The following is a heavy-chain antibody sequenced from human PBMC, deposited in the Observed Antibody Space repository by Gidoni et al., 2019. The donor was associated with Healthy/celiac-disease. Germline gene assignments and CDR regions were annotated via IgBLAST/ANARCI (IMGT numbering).Heavy chain of an antibody. CDR2: VDPEDGET. CDR1: GYTFTDYY. J-gene: IGHJ3*02. D-gene: IGHD3-16*02. Sequence: EVQLVQSGAEVKKPGATVKISCKVSGYTFTDYYMHWVQQAPGKGLEWMGLVDPEDGETIYAEKFQGRGTITADTSTDTAYMELSSLRSEDTAVYYCATEDYVWGSYRYHTNAFDIWGQGTMVTVSS. V-gene: IGHV1-69-2*01. CDR3: ATEDYVWGSYRYHTNAFDI.